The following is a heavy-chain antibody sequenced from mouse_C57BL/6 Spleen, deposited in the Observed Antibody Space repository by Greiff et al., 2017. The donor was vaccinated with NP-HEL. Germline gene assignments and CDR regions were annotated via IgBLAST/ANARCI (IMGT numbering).Heavy chain of an antibody. CDR2: IHPNSGST. CDR3: AGYGSSLGKDY. Sequence: VQLQQPGAELVKPGASVKLSCKASGYTFTSYWMHWVKQRPGQGLEWIGMIHPNSGSTNYNEKFKSKATLTVDKSSSTAYMQLSSLTSEDSAVYYCAGYGSSLGKDYWGQGTTLTVSS. V-gene: IGHV1-64*01. J-gene: IGHJ2*01. CDR1: GYTFTSYW. D-gene: IGHD1-1*01.